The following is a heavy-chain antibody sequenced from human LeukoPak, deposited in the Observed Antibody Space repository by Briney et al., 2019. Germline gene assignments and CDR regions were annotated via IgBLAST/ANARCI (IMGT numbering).Heavy chain of an antibody. V-gene: IGHV3-66*01. Sequence: GGSLRLSCAASGFTVSSNYMSWVRQAPGKGLEWVSVIYSGGSTYYADSVKGRFTISGDNSKNTLYLQMNSLRAEDTAVYYCARDGSSGWYWVDYWGQGTLVTVSS. CDR3: ARDGSSGWYWVDY. CDR1: GFTVSSNY. CDR2: IYSGGST. J-gene: IGHJ4*02. D-gene: IGHD6-19*01.